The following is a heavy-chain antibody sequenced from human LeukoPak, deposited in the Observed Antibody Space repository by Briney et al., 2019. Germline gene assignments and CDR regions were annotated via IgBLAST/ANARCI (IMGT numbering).Heavy chain of an antibody. V-gene: IGHV4-59*01. CDR2: IYYTGRT. CDR3: ARASNGSGSDY. D-gene: IGHD3-10*01. J-gene: IGHJ4*02. Sequence: SETLSLTCTVSGGSISSYYWSWIRQPPRKGLEWIGYIYYTGRTNYNPSLKSRVTISLDTSKKQFSLKLSSVTAADTAVYYCARASNGSGSDYWGQGTLVTVSS. CDR1: GGSISSYY.